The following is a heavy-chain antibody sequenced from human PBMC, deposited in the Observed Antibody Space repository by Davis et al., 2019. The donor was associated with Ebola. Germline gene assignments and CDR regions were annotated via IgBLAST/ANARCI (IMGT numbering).Heavy chain of an antibody. CDR3: ARGFRIAAAGPGDY. Sequence: SVKVSCKASGGTFSSYAISWVRQAPGQGLEWMGGIIPILGIANYAQKFQGRVTITADKSTSTAYMELSSLRSEDTAVYYCARGFRIAAAGPGDYWGQGTLVTVSS. V-gene: IGHV1-69*10. D-gene: IGHD6-13*01. J-gene: IGHJ4*02. CDR2: IIPILGIA. CDR1: GGTFSSYA.